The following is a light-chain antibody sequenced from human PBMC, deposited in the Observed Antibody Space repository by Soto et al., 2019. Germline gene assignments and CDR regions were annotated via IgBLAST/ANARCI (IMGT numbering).Light chain of an antibody. V-gene: IGKV1-5*01. CDR1: QSISSW. J-gene: IGKJ1*01. Sequence: DIQMTQSPSTLSASVGDRVTITCRASQSISSWLAWYQQKPWKAPRLLIYDASYLERGVPSRFSGSGSGTEFTLTISDLQPDDLATYYCQQYNSFWTFGQGTKVEI. CDR2: DAS. CDR3: QQYNSFWT.